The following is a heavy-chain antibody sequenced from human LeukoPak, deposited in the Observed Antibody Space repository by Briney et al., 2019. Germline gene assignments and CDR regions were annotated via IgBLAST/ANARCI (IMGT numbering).Heavy chain of an antibody. CDR1: GYTFTAQY. CDR2: INPNNGDT. J-gene: IGHJ4*02. CDR3: ASYPRNIPTPPFDY. D-gene: IGHD2-21*01. Sequence: SVKVSCKASGYTFTAQYMHWVRQAPGQGLEWMGWINPNNGDTKYAESFLGRVTMTRDTSTTTAYMELTNLRSDDTAVYFCASYPRNIPTPPFDYWGQGTLVTVSS. V-gene: IGHV1-2*02.